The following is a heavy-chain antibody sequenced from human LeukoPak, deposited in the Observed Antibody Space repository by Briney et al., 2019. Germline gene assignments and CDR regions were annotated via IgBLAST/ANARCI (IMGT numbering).Heavy chain of an antibody. Sequence: GGSLRLSCAASGFTFSSYWMHWVRQAPGKGLVWVSRINSDGSSTSYADSVKGRFTISRGNAKNTLYLQMNSLRAEDTAVYYCARVWTICPSCYTREDYWGQGTLVTVSS. CDR3: ARVWTICPSCYTREDY. CDR2: INSDGSST. CDR1: GFTFSSYW. J-gene: IGHJ4*02. D-gene: IGHD2-2*02. V-gene: IGHV3-74*01.